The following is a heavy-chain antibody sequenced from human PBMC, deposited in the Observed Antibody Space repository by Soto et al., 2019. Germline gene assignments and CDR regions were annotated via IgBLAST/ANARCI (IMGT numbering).Heavy chain of an antibody. CDR3: ARISRTSTGSFILWYFDI. J-gene: IGHJ4*02. CDR2: GYYSGST. V-gene: IGHV4-39*01. D-gene: IGHD3-9*01. CDR1: GGSISSSSYY. Sequence: PSETLSLTCTVSGGSISSSSYYWGWIRQPPGKGLEWIGSGYYSGSTNYSPPLKSRVTIHVDTSKNQFSLRLSSLTAGDTAVYYCARISRTSTGSFILWYFDIWGQGTLVTVSS.